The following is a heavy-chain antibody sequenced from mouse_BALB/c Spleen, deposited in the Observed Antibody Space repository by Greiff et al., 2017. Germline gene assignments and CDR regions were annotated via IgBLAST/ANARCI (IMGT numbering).Heavy chain of an antibody. D-gene: IGHD2-14*01. CDR3: ARWTYYRYDAFAY. J-gene: IGHJ3*01. Sequence: VKLQESGAELMKPGASVKISCKATGYTFSSYWIEWVKQRPGHGLEWIGEILPGSGSTNYNEKFKGKATFTADTSSNTAYMQLSSLTSEDSDVYYCARWTYYRYDAFAYWGQGTLVTVSA. V-gene: IGHV1-9*01. CDR1: GYTFSSYW. CDR2: ILPGSGST.